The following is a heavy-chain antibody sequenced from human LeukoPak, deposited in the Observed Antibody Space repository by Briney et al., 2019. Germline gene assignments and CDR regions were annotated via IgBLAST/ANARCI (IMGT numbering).Heavy chain of an antibody. CDR1: GYSFTSYW. J-gene: IGHJ3*02. CDR2: IYPGDSDT. Sequence: GGSLRLSCKGSGYSFTSYWIGWVRQMPGKGLEWMGIIYPGDSDTRYSPSFQGQVTISADKSISTANLQWSSLKASDIAMYYCARGCWSGRTDGFDIWGQGTMVTVSS. D-gene: IGHD3-3*01. V-gene: IGHV5-51*01. CDR3: ARGCWSGRTDGFDI.